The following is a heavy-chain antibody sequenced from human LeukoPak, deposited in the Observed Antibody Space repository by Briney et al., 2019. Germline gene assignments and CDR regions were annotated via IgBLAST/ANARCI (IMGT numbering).Heavy chain of an antibody. J-gene: IGHJ2*01. CDR1: GFTFSRSW. Sequence: PGGSLRLFCAASGFTFSRSWMHWVRQAPGKGLVWVSPINPDGSVTTYADAVKGRFTISRDNAENTLYLQMNSLRVEDTAVYYCARDSPSGFFDLWGRGTLVTVSS. CDR2: INPDGSVT. CDR3: ARDSPSGFFDL. D-gene: IGHD3-22*01. V-gene: IGHV3-74*01.